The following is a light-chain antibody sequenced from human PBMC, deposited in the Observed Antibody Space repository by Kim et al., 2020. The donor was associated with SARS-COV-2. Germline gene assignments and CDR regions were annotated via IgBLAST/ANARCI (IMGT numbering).Light chain of an antibody. V-gene: IGLV3-21*04. Sequence: SYELTQPPSVSVAPGKTAKITCERYNIGGASVHWYQQRAGQAPVLVMYYDSDRPSGIPERFSGSNSGNMATLTITRIEAGDEAVYYCQAWDDTSDHLWVFGGGTQLTVL. CDR2: YDS. CDR1: NIGGAS. J-gene: IGLJ3*02. CDR3: QAWDDTSDHLWV.